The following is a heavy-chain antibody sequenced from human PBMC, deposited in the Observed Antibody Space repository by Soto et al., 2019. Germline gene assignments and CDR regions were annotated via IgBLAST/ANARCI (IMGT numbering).Heavy chain of an antibody. CDR2: ISAYNGNT. J-gene: IGHJ4*02. CDR3: ARDSTTIFGVVITSNFDY. V-gene: IGHV1-18*01. CDR1: GYTFTSYG. D-gene: IGHD3-3*01. Sequence: QVQLVQSGAEVKKPGASVKVSCKASGYTFTSYGISWVRQAPGQGLEWMGWISAYNGNTNYAQKLQGRVTMTTDTSTSRAYMELRSLRSDDTAVYYCARDSTTIFGVVITSNFDYWGQGTLVTVSS.